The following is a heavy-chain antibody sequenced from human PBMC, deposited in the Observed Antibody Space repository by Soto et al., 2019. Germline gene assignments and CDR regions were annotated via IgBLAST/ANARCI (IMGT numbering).Heavy chain of an antibody. V-gene: IGHV3-30*14. CDR1: GFTFNNFA. J-gene: IGHJ6*02. CDR3: ANEVDVAFSSLQYGMDV. D-gene: IGHD5-12*01. CDR2: ISYDGTYK. Sequence: GGSLRLSCAASGFTFNNFAMHWVRQAPGKGLEWAAFISYDGTYKYYADSVRGRFTVYRDNSKSTLFLQMNSLKFEDTAEYVCANEVDVAFSSLQYGMDVWGQGTTVTVSS.